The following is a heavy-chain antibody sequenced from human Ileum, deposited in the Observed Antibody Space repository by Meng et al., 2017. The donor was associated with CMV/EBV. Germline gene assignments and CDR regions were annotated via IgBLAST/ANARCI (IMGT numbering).Heavy chain of an antibody. CDR2: ISPIFRTS. CDR1: GGTFSSKV. D-gene: IGHD1-14*01. CDR3: ATSGRGPKYYFDY. V-gene: IGHV1-69*12. J-gene: IGHJ4*02. Sequence: VQRVESGAEVKRPGSSVKVSCEGSGGTFSSKVISWVRHAPGQGLEWMGVISPIFRTSNYAQKFQGRLTITADESTSTAYMELSSLTSGDTAVYYCATSGRGPKYYFDYWGQGTLVTVSS.